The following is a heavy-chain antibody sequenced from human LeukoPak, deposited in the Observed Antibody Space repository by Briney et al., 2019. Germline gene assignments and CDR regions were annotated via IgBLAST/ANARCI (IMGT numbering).Heavy chain of an antibody. J-gene: IGHJ1*01. CDR1: GFTFSSYS. V-gene: IGHV3-21*01. Sequence: TGGSLRLSCAASGFTFSSYSMNWVRQAPGKGLEWVSSISSSSSYIYYADSVKGRFTISGDNAKNSLYLQMNSLRAEDTAVYYCARGVERTEHIVVVTATRYFQHWGQGTLVTVSS. D-gene: IGHD2-21*02. CDR2: ISSSSSYI. CDR3: ARGVERTEHIVVVTATRYFQH.